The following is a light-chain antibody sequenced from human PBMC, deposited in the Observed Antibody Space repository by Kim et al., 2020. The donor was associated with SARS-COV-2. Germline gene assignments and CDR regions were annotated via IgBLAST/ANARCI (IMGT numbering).Light chain of an antibody. V-gene: IGKV3-15*01. CDR3: QQYNIWPGT. Sequence: SVSTGERATLSCRASQTVSSNLAWYQQKPGQAPRLLIYGASTRATGIPARFSGSGSGTEFTLTISSLQSEDFAVYFCQQYNIWPGTFGQGTKLEI. CDR2: GAS. J-gene: IGKJ2*01. CDR1: QTVSSN.